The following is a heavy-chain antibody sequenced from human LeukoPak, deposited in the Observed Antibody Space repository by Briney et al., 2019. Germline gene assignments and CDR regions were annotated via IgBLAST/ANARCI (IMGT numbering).Heavy chain of an antibody. CDR1: GGSISSYY. CDR3: ARDRGTWNDDGFDY. Sequence: SETLSLTCTVSGGSISSYYWSWIRQTPGKGLEWIRYIYYSGSTNYNPSLKSRVTISVDTSKNQFSLKLSSVTAADTAVYYCARDRGTWNDDGFDYWGQGTLVTVSS. V-gene: IGHV4-59*12. D-gene: IGHD1-1*01. CDR2: IYYSGST. J-gene: IGHJ4*02.